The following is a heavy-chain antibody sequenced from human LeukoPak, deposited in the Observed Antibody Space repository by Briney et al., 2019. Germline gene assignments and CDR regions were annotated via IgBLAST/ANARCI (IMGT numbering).Heavy chain of an antibody. CDR1: GGTFSSYA. J-gene: IGHJ5*02. D-gene: IGHD3-16*01. Sequence: ASVKVSCKSSGGTFSSYAIIWVRQAPGQGLEWMGGIIPIFGTANYAQKFQGRVTITADESTSTAYMELSSLRSEDTAVYYCARKPPTYNWFDPWGQGTLVTVSS. CDR3: ARKPPTYNWFDP. V-gene: IGHV1-69*01. CDR2: IIPIFGTA.